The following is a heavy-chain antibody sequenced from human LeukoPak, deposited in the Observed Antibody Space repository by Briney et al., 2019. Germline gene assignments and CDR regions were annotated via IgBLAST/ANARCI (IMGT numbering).Heavy chain of an antibody. V-gene: IGHV3-30*03. CDR2: ISYDGSSK. CDR1: GFTFSSYG. Sequence: GGSLRLSCAASGFTFSSYGMHWVRQAPGKGLEWVAVISYDGSSKYYADSVKGRFTISRDNSKNTLYLQMNSLRAEDTAVYYCARGVALSNYYDSSGYYSYYFDYWGQGTLVTVSS. CDR3: ARGVALSNYYDSSGYYSYYFDY. D-gene: IGHD3-22*01. J-gene: IGHJ4*02.